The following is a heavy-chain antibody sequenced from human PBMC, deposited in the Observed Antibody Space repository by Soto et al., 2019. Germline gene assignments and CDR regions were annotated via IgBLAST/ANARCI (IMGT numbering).Heavy chain of an antibody. Sequence: ASVKVSCKSSGGTFSSYAISWVRQAPGQGLEWMGGIIPIFGTANYAQKFQGRVTITADESTSTAYMELSSMRSEDTAVYYCARAHRGDYYYYYGMDVWGQGTTVTVSS. CDR2: IIPIFGTA. J-gene: IGHJ6*02. CDR3: ARAHRGDYYYYYGMDV. CDR1: GGTFSSYA. D-gene: IGHD3-10*01. V-gene: IGHV1-69*13.